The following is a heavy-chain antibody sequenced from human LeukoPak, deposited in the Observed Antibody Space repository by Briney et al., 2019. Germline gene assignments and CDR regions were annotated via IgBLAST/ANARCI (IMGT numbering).Heavy chain of an antibody. V-gene: IGHV3-66*01. Sequence: GGSLRLSCAASGFTVGSNDMSWVRQAPGKGLEWVSVIYNGGSTYYADSVKGRFTISRDNSKNTLYLQMNSLRAEDTAVYYCARGGGYSYVDYWGQGTLVTVSS. D-gene: IGHD5-18*01. CDR2: IYNGGST. J-gene: IGHJ4*02. CDR3: ARGGGYSYVDY. CDR1: GFTVGSND.